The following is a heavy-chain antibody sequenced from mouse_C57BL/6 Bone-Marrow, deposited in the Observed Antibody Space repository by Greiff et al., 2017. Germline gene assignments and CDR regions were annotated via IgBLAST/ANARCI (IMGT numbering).Heavy chain of an antibody. CDR2: IDPETGGT. CDR1: GYTFTDYD. CDR3: TRGGEAGVI. Sequence: QVQLKESGAELVRPGASVTLSCKASGYTFTDYDMHWVKQTPVHGLEWIGAIDPETGGTAYNQKFKGKARLTADKSPSTAYMELRSLTSEDSAVYYCTRGGEAGVIWGQGTSVTVSS. V-gene: IGHV1-15*01. J-gene: IGHJ4*01. D-gene: IGHD2-13*01.